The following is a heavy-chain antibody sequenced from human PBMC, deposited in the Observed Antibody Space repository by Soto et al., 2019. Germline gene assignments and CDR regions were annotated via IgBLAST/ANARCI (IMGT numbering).Heavy chain of an antibody. CDR3: ARDHKGGYYYYGMDV. Sequence: PGRCLRLSCAASGFTFSSYEMNWVRQAPWKGLEWVSYISSSGSTIYYADSVKGRFTISRDNAKNSLYLQMNSLRAEDTAVYYCARDHKGGYYYYGMDVWGQGT. CDR1: GFTFSSYE. CDR2: ISSSGSTI. V-gene: IGHV3-48*03. J-gene: IGHJ6*02.